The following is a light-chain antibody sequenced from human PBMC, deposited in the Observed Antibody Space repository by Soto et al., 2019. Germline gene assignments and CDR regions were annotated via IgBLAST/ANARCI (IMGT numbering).Light chain of an antibody. Sequence: DVQMTQSPSTLSASVGDRVTITCRASQSISSWLAWYQQKPGKAPKLLIYKAPSLENGVPSRFSGSGSGTEFTLTISSLQPDDFATYYCQQYNSYSHTFGQGTKLEI. V-gene: IGKV1-5*03. CDR3: QQYNSYSHT. J-gene: IGKJ2*01. CDR2: KAP. CDR1: QSISSW.